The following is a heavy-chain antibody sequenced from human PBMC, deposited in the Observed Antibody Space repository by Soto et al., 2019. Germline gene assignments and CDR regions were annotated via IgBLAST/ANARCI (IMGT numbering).Heavy chain of an antibody. Sequence: SETLSLTCTVSGGSISSSSYYWGWIRQPPGKGLEWIGSIYYSGSTYYNPSLKSRVTISVDTSKNQFSLKLSSVTAADTAVYYCARDCSSTSCSLYYYGMDVWGQGTTVT. CDR3: ARDCSSTSCSLYYYGMDV. J-gene: IGHJ6*02. CDR2: IYYSGST. D-gene: IGHD2-2*01. CDR1: GGSISSSSYY. V-gene: IGHV4-39*02.